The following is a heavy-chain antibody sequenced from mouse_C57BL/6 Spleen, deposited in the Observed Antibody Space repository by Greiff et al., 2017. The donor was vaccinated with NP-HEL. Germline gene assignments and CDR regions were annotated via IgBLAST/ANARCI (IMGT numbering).Heavy chain of an antibody. CDR1: GFTFSSYA. CDR2: ISDGGSYT. Sequence: EVKVVESGGGLVKPGGSLKLSCAASGFTFSSYAMSWVRQTPEKRLEWVATISDGGSYTYYPDNVKGRFTISRDNAKNNLYLQMSHLKSEDTAMYYCARGDGSGFAYWGQGTLVTVSA. V-gene: IGHV5-4*03. J-gene: IGHJ3*01. D-gene: IGHD1-1*01. CDR3: ARGDGSGFAY.